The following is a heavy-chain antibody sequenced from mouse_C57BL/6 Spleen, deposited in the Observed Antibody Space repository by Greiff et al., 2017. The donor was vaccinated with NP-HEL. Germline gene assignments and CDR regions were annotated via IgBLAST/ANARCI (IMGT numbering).Heavy chain of an antibody. CDR3: TREGVYFDY. J-gene: IGHJ2*01. Sequence: EVQLQQSGTVLARPGASVKMSCKTSGYTFTSYWMHWVKQRPGQGLEWIGAIYPGNSDTSYNQKFKGKAKLIAVTSASTAYMELSSLTNEDSAVYYCTREGVYFDYWGQGTTLTVSS. CDR1: GYTFTSYW. CDR2: IYPGNSDT. V-gene: IGHV1-5*01.